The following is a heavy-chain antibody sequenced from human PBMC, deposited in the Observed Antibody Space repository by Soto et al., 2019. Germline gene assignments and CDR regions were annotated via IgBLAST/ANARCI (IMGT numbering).Heavy chain of an antibody. CDR2: ISSNGGTT. J-gene: IGHJ4*01. V-gene: IGHV3-64D*06. CDR3: AKRLSYYFDS. CDR1: A. D-gene: IGHD3-16*02. Sequence: AMHYVRQAPRKGLEYVSAISSNGGTTYYADSVKGRFTISRDNSKNTLYLQMSGLRADDTAVYYCAKRLSYYFDSWGHGTLVTVSS.